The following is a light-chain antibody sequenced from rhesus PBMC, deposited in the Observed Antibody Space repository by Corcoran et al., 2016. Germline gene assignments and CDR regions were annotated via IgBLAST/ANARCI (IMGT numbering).Light chain of an antibody. V-gene: IGKV1-22*01. J-gene: IGKJ3*01. CDR2: KAS. Sequence: DIQMTQSPSSLSASVGDRVTITCRASQGIKNYLSWYQQKPGKAPKLLIYKASNLQSGVPSRFSGSGPGTDFTLTIRSLQPDDFASYYFLQYDKRPFIFGPGTKLEIK. CDR1: QGIKNY. CDR3: LQYDKRPFI.